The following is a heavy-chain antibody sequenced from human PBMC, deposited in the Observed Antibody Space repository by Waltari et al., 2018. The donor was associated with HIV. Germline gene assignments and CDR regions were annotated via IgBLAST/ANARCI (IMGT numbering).Heavy chain of an antibody. CDR2: IYYTGRA. Sequence: QLQLQESGPGLVKPSETLSLTCTVSGGSVSSSSYFWGWIRQPPGKGLEWIGRIYYTGRAYHNPSLKSRVTISVDTSKSQFSLKVTSVTAADTAVYYCARHALRVGAAYWNFDLWGRGTLVTVSS. V-gene: IGHV4-39*01. J-gene: IGHJ2*01. CDR3: ARHALRVGAAYWNFDL. D-gene: IGHD1-26*01. CDR1: GGSVSSSSYF.